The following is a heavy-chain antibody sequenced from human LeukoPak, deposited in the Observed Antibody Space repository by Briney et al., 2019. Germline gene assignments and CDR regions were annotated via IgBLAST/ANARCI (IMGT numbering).Heavy chain of an antibody. J-gene: IGHJ4*02. CDR2: ISSSSSYI. D-gene: IGHD3-9*01. Sequence: GGSLTLSCSASGLTFSSYSMNWGRQGPVKGLEWVSSISSSSSYIYYADSVKGRFTISRDNAKNSLYLQMNSLRAEDTAVYYCAREAAHFNYDILTGYAYYFDYWGQGTLVTVSS. CDR3: AREAAHFNYDILTGYAYYFDY. V-gene: IGHV3-21*01. CDR1: GLTFSSYS.